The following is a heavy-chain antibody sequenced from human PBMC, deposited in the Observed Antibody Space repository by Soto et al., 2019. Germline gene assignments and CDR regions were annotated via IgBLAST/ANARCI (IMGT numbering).Heavy chain of an antibody. CDR1: GFSFSNYA. Sequence: EVELLESGGGLVKTGGSLRLSCATYGFSFSNYAMSWVRQAPGKGLEWVSALSGSGDSIYYADSVMGRFSIARDNAKNKLHLQMNSLRAEATAVYYCAKDLSPSLNWGRGYYFDYGLDVWGQGTTVAVSS. CDR3: AKDLSPSLNWGRGYYFDYGLDV. V-gene: IGHV3-23*01. J-gene: IGHJ6*02. CDR2: LSGSGDSI. D-gene: IGHD7-27*01.